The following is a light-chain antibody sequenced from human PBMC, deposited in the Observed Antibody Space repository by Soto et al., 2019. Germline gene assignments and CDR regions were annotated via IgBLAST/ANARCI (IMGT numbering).Light chain of an antibody. V-gene: IGLV1-40*01. Sequence: QSVLTQPPSVSGAPGQRVTISCTGSSSNIGAGYDVHWYLQLPGTAPKLLIYGNTNRPSGVPDRFSGSKSSSSASLAITGLQAEDEADYYCQSHDSSLHASVFGTGTKLTVL. J-gene: IGLJ1*01. CDR3: QSHDSSLHASV. CDR2: GNT. CDR1: SSNIGAGYD.